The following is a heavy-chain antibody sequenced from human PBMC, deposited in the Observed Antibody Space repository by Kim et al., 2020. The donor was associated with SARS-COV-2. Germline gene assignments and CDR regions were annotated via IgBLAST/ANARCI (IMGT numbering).Heavy chain of an antibody. CDR1: GFTFSDHY. CDR3: ARAPLPKGATWFRNWYFDL. J-gene: IGHJ2*01. V-gene: IGHV3-72*01. D-gene: IGHD1-26*01. CDR2: TRNKANSYTT. Sequence: GGSLRLSCAASGFTFSDHYMDWVRQAPGKGLEWVGRTRNKANSYTTEYAASVKGRFTISRDDSKNSLYLQMNSLKTEDTAVYYCARAPLPKGATWFRNWYFDLWGRGTLVTVSS.